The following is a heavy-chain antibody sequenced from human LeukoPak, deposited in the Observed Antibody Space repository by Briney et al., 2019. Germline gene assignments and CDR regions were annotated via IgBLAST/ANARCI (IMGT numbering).Heavy chain of an antibody. CDR2: VNPDSGGT. CDR3: ARDGGYCSGGSCYNYFDY. J-gene: IGHJ4*02. V-gene: IGHV1-2*02. Sequence: ASVTVSCKASGYTFTGYYMHWVRQAPGQGLEWMGWVNPDSGGTHYAQKFQGRVTMTRDTSISTAYMELNRLRSDDTAVYYCARDGGYCSGGSCYNYFDYWGQGTLVTVSS. CDR1: GYTFTGYY. D-gene: IGHD2-15*01.